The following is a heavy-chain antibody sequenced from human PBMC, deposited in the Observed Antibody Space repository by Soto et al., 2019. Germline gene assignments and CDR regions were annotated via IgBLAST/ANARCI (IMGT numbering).Heavy chain of an antibody. V-gene: IGHV5-10-1*01. CDR3: ARNSGVVVAAVYGMDV. CDR2: IDPSDSYT. D-gene: IGHD2-15*01. J-gene: IGHJ6*02. Sequence: GESLKISCKGSGYSFTSYWISWVRQMPGKGLEWMGRIDPSDSYTNYSPSFQGHVTISADKSISTAYLQWSSLKASDTAMCYCARNSGVVVAAVYGMDVWGQGTTVTVSS. CDR1: GYSFTSYW.